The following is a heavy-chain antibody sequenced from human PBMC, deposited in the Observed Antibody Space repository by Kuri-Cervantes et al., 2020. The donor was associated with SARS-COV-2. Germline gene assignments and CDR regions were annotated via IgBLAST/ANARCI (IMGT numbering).Heavy chain of an antibody. Sequence: GESLKISCAASGFTFSSYWMSWVRQAPGKGLEWVANIKQDGSEKYYVDSVKGRFTISRDNAKNSLYLQMNSLRAEDTAVYYCARVIEDTADAFDIWGQGTVVTVSS. CDR3: ARVIEDTADAFDI. CDR2: IKQDGSEK. J-gene: IGHJ3*02. CDR1: GFTFSSYW. V-gene: IGHV3-7*01. D-gene: IGHD5-18*01.